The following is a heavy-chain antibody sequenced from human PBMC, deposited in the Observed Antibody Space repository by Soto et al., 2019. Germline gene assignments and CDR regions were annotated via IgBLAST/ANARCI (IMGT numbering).Heavy chain of an antibody. Sequence: SETLSLTCTVSGGSISSSSYYWGWIRQPPGKGLEWIGSIYYSGSTYYNPSLKSRVTISVDTSKNQFSLKLSSVTAADTAVYYCARHEGSPSTYCSGGSCYPGLYYGMDVWGQGTTVTVSS. D-gene: IGHD2-15*01. CDR3: ARHEGSPSTYCSGGSCYPGLYYGMDV. J-gene: IGHJ6*02. V-gene: IGHV4-39*01. CDR1: GGSISSSSYY. CDR2: IYYSGST.